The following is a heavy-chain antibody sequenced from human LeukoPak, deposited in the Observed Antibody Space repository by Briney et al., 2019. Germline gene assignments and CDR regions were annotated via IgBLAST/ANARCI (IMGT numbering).Heavy chain of an antibody. CDR1: GGSISSGGYS. Sequence: PSQTLSLTCAVSGGSISSGGYSWSWIRQPPGKGLEWIGYIYHSGSTYYNPSLKSRVTISVDRSKNQFSLKLSSVTAADTAVYYCARGKREDAFDIWGRGTMVTVSS. J-gene: IGHJ3*02. CDR3: ARGKREDAFDI. V-gene: IGHV4-30-2*01. CDR2: IYHSGST.